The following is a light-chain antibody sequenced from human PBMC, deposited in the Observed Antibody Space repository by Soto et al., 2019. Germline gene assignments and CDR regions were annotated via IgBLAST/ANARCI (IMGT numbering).Light chain of an antibody. V-gene: IGKV3-20*01. CDR3: QHYGSSPFT. CDR2: GAS. J-gene: IGKJ4*02. Sequence: EIVLTQSPGTLSLSPGERATLSCRASQSVSSSYLAWYQEKPGQTPRLLFYGASSRATGIPDRFSGSGSGTGFTRTISRLGPDDFAVYYCQHYGSSPFTCGGGTREDIK. CDR1: QSVSSSY.